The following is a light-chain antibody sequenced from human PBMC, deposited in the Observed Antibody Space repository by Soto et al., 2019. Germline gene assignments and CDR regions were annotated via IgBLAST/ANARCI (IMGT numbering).Light chain of an antibody. V-gene: IGKV1-39*01. Sequence: DILMTQSPSSLSASVEDRVIITCRASHSISNHLNWYQQKPGKAPKLLIFAACSLQSRVPSRFSSSRSGPDFTLTISSLQPEDFATYYCQQSYSSPPTFGQGTKVEIK. CDR2: AAC. J-gene: IGKJ1*01. CDR3: QQSYSSPPT. CDR1: HSISNH.